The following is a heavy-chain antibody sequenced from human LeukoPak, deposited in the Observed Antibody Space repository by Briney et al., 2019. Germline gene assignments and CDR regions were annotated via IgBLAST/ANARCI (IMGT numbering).Heavy chain of an antibody. J-gene: IGHJ5*02. CDR2: TYYRSTWYN. Sequence: SQTLSLTCAISGDSVSSNSVTWNWIRQSPSRGLEWLGRTYYRSTWYNDYAVSVRGRITVNPDTSKNQFSLKLSSVTAADTAVYYSARRPICCTNIDWFDPWGQGTLVTVSS. CDR3: ARRPICCTNIDWFDP. CDR1: GDSVSSNSVT. D-gene: IGHD2-8*01. V-gene: IGHV6-1*01.